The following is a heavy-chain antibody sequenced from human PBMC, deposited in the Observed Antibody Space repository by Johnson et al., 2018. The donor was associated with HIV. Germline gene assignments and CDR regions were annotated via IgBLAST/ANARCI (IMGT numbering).Heavy chain of an antibody. CDR1: GFTFDDYA. CDR2: ISWNSGSI. J-gene: IGHJ3*02. V-gene: IGHV3-9*01. Sequence: VQLVESGGGLVQPGRSLRLSCAASGFTFDDYAMHWVRQGPGKGLEWVSGISWNSGSIGYADSVKGRFTISRDNAKNSLYLQMNSLRAEDTALYYCAKCVYSSSSWMLFDIWGQGTMVTVSS. CDR3: AKCVYSSSSWMLFDI. D-gene: IGHD6-6*01.